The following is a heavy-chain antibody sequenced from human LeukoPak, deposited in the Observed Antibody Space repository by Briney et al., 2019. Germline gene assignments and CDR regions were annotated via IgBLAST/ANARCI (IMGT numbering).Heavy chain of an antibody. CDR1: GYTFTSYV. CDR3: ARGEWGYSSSWYDY. CDR2: MNPNSGNT. V-gene: IGHV1-8*01. D-gene: IGHD6-13*01. Sequence: ASVKVSCKASGYTFTSYVINWVRQATGQGLEWMGWMNPNSGNTSYAQKFQGRVTMTRDTSTSTVYMELSSLRSEDTAVYYCARGEWGYSSSWYDYWGQGTLVTVSS. J-gene: IGHJ4*02.